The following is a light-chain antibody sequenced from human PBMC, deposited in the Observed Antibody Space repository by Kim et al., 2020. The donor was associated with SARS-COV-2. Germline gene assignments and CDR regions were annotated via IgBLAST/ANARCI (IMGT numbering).Light chain of an antibody. V-gene: IGKV3-15*01. CDR3: QQYDNWPLT. CDR1: QSISGI. J-gene: IGKJ1*01. CDR2: DAS. Sequence: VLPGERDSLSCRASQSISGILAWYQQKPGQAPRRLIYDASTGATDIPARFSGSGSGAEFTLTISSLQSEDFAVYYCQQYDNWPLTFGQGTKVDIK.